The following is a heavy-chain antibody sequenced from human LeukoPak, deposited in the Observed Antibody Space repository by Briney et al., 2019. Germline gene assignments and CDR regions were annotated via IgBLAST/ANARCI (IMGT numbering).Heavy chain of an antibody. Sequence: PGGSLRLSCAASGFTLDDYAMHWVRQAPGKGLEWVSCISWNSGSIGYANSVKGRFTISRDNAKNSLYLQMNSLRPEDMALYYCAKSNGHSTSRPFDYWGQGTLVTVSS. CDR1: GFTLDDYA. D-gene: IGHD6-13*01. V-gene: IGHV3-9*03. CDR3: AKSNGHSTSRPFDY. J-gene: IGHJ4*02. CDR2: ISWNSGSI.